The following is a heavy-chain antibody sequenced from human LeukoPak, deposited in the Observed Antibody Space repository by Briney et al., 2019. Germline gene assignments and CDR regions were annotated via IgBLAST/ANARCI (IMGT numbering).Heavy chain of an antibody. CDR2: ISYDGSNK. V-gene: IGHV3-30*18. CDR1: GFTFSSYG. CDR3: AKDPSGSSWATEF. J-gene: IGHJ4*02. D-gene: IGHD6-13*01. Sequence: GGSLRLSCAASGFTFSSYGMHWVRQAPGKGLEWVAVISYDGSNKYYADSVKGRFTISRDNSKNTLYLQMNSLRAEDTAVYYCAKDPSGSSWATEFWGQGTLVAVSS.